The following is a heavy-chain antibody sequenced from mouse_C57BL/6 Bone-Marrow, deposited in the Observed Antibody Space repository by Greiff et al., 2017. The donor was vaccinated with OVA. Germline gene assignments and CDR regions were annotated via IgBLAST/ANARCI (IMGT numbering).Heavy chain of an antibody. V-gene: IGHV1-64*01. J-gene: IGHJ4*01. Sequence: VQLQQSGAELVKPGASVKLSCKASGYTFTSYWMHWVKQRPGRGLEWIGMIHPNSGSTNYNEKFKSKATLTVDKSSSTAYMQLSSLTSEDSAVYYCARKSPAMDYWGQGTSVTVSS. CDR2: IHPNSGST. CDR1: GYTFTSYW. CDR3: ARKSPAMDY.